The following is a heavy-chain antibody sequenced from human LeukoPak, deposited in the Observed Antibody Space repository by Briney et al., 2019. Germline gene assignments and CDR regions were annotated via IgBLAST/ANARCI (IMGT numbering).Heavy chain of an antibody. J-gene: IGHJ4*02. CDR2: ISSSSTTI. Sequence: PGGSLRLSCAASGFTLSSYNMNWVRQAPGKGLEWVSYISSSSTTIYYADSVEGRFTISRDNAENSLYLQMNSLRDEDTAVYYCARSRGSDYWGQGTLVTVSS. CDR1: GFTLSSYN. CDR3: ARSRGSDY. V-gene: IGHV3-48*02. D-gene: IGHD5-12*01.